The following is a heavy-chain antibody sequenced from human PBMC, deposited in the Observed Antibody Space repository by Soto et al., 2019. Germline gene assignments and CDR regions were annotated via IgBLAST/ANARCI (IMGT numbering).Heavy chain of an antibody. Sequence: EVQLVESGGGLVQPGGSLRLSCAASGFTFSNYWMHWVRQAPGKGLVWVSRIHSDGSSTFYADSVKGRFTISRDNAKRMVYVQMTSLRAEDTAVYYCARDNWNTVWGQGTIVTVSS. V-gene: IGHV3-74*01. CDR1: GFTFSNYW. CDR3: ARDNWNTV. J-gene: IGHJ3*01. D-gene: IGHD1-20*01. CDR2: IHSDGSST.